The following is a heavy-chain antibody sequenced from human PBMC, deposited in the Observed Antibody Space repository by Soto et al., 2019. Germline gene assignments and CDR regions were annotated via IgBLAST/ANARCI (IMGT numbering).Heavy chain of an antibody. D-gene: IGHD2-2*01. J-gene: IGHJ5*02. CDR1: GHTFTSYY. CDR3: ARESGVVVPAAMEGYWFDP. CDR2: INPSGGST. V-gene: IGHV1-46*01. Sequence: ASVKVSCKASGHTFTSYYMHWVRQAPGQGLEWMGIINPSGGSTSYAQKLQGRVTMTTDTSTSTAYMELRSLRADDTAVYYCARESGVVVPAAMEGYWFDPWGQGTLVTVSS.